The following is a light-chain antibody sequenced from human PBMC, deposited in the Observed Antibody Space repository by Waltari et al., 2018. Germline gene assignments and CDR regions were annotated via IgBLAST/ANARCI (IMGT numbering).Light chain of an antibody. Sequence: HLTPSPSSLSASVGDRFPLTRRSSHLISFFVAWYQQKPGKVPKLLISKASILESGVPARFSGSGSGKEFTLTISSLQPDDGEKEDCQQYNTFSSENFGQGTKLEI. CDR1: HLISFF. CDR2: KAS. J-gene: IGKJ2*01. CDR3: QQYNTFSSEN. V-gene: IGKV1-5*03.